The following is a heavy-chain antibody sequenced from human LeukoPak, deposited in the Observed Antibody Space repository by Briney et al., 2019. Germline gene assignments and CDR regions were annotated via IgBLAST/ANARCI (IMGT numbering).Heavy chain of an antibody. CDR2: ISGSGSNT. J-gene: IGHJ4*02. D-gene: IGHD4-17*01. Sequence: GGSLRLSCAASGFTFSSYAMTWIRQAPGKGLEWVSAISGSGSNTYYADSVKGRFTISRDNSKSTLYLLINSLRADDTAVYYCARGNGDYAIHPDYWGQGTLVTVSS. V-gene: IGHV3-23*01. CDR1: GFTFSSYA. CDR3: ARGNGDYAIHPDY.